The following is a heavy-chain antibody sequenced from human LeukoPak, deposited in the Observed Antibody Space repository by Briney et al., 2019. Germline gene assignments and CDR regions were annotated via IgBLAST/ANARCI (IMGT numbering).Heavy chain of an antibody. J-gene: IGHJ3*02. CDR3: ARASNRVYDAFDI. Sequence: PSETLSLTCAVCGGSFSGYYWSWIRQPPGKGLEWIGEINHSGSTNYNPSLKSRVTISVDTSKNQFSLKLSSVTAADTAVYYCARASNRVYDAFDIWGQGTMVTVSS. D-gene: IGHD6-13*01. CDR2: INHSGST. CDR1: GGSFSGYY. V-gene: IGHV4-34*01.